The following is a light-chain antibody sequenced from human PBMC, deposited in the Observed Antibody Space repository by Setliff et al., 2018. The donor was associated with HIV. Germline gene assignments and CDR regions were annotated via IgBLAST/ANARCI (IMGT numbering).Light chain of an antibody. J-gene: IGLJ2*01. CDR2: DVN. CDR3: CSYVFGDTWI. Sequence: QSVLTQPASVSGSPGQSITISCTGSATDVGNYESVSLYQHHPGEVPKLIIYDVNKRPSGISNRFSGSKTGNSASLTISGLHTEDEADYYCCSYVFGDTWIFGGGTKVTVL. CDR1: ATDVGNYES. V-gene: IGLV2-23*02.